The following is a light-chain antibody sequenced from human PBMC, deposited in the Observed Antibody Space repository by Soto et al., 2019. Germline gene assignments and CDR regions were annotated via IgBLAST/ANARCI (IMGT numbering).Light chain of an antibody. CDR1: SSNLGAGYD. V-gene: IGLV1-40*01. Sequence: QAVLTQPPSVSGAPGQRVTIPCSGNSSNLGAGYDVHWYQQLPGTAPKLVIHGNRNRPSGVPERFSGSKSGTSASLAITGLQAEDEGDYYGQAYDYSLTASVFGGGTKVTVL. CDR2: GNR. J-gene: IGLJ3*02. CDR3: QAYDYSLTASV.